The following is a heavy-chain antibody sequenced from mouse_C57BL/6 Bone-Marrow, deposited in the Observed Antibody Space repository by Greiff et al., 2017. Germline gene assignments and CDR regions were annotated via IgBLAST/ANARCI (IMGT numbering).Heavy chain of an antibody. CDR1: GYTFTSYW. J-gene: IGHJ2*01. V-gene: IGHV1-55*01. D-gene: IGHD2-1*01. CDR3: AREKAYGNSFDY. Sequence: QVQLKQPGAELVKPGASVKMSCKASGYTFTSYWITWVKQRPGQGLEWIGDIYPGSGSTNYNEKFKSKATLTVDTSSSTAYMQLSSLTSEDSAVYYCAREKAYGNSFDYWGQGTTLTVSS. CDR2: IYPGSGST.